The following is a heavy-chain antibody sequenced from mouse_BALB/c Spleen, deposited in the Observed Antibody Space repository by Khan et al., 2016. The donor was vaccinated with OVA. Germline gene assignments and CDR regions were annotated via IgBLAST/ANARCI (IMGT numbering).Heavy chain of an antibody. CDR2: MWNAGST. CDR3: ARQPYYHNKIMDD. CDR1: GFSLTNYG. V-gene: IGHV2-6-1*01. D-gene: IGHD2-10*01. J-gene: IGHJ4*01. Sequence: QVQLKESGPGLVAPSQSLSITCTISGFSLTNYGVHWVRQPPGKGLEWLVLMWNAGSTTYNSALNSRLTISKDNSKSQVFLKMNSLQTADPAMYFGARQPYYHNKIMDDWGQGTSVTVAS.